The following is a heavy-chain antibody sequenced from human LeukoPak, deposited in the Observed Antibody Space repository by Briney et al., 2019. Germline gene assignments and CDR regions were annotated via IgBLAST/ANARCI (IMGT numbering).Heavy chain of an antibody. V-gene: IGHV3-7*01. CDR1: GFTFRNYW. J-gene: IGHJ5*02. CDR2: IKQDGSEK. D-gene: IGHD3-22*01. CDR3: ARVRRYYDARGYEVFWFDP. Sequence: GGSLRLSCAVSGFTFRNYWMTWVRQAPGKGLEWVANIKQDGSEKYYEDSVKGRFTISRDNSKNTLYLQMNSLRAEDTAVYYCARVRRYYDARGYEVFWFDPWGQGTLVTVSS.